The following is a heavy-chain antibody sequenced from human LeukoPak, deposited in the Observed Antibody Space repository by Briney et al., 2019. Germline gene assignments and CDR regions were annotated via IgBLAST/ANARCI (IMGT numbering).Heavy chain of an antibody. CDR3: ARAWRSNNYGMDV. V-gene: IGHV1-3*01. D-gene: IGHD2/OR15-2a*01. CDR2: INAGNGNT. J-gene: IGHJ6*02. CDR1: GYTFTSYA. Sequence: ASVKVSCKASGYTFTSYAMHWVRQAPGQGLEWMGWINAGNGNTKYSQKFQGRVTITRDTSTSTAYMELSSLRSEDTAVYYCARAWRSNNYGMDVWGQGTTVTVSS.